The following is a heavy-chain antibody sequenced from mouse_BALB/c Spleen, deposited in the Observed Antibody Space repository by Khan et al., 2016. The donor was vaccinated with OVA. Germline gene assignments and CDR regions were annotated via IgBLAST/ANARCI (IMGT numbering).Heavy chain of an antibody. CDR1: GFTFSNYW. Sequence: EVKLEESGGGLVQPGGSMKLSCVASGFTFSNYWMNWVRQSPEKGLEWVAEIRLKSNNYTTHYAESVKGRFTISRDDSRTSVYLHMNNLRADDTGIYYCTPSPFDYWGRGTTLTVSS. CDR3: TPSPFDY. CDR2: IRLKSNNYTT. V-gene: IGHV6-6*02. J-gene: IGHJ2*01.